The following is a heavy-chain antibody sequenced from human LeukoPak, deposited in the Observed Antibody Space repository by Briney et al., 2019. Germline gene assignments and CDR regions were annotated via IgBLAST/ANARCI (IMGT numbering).Heavy chain of an antibody. Sequence: GGSLRLSCAASGFTFDDYAMHWVRQAPGKGLEWVSGTSWNSGSIGYADSVKGRFTVYRDNSKKTVWLQMNCLRAEDTAVYYCAKKGGSSGRYDYLDYWGQGTLVTVSS. V-gene: IGHV3-9*01. D-gene: IGHD6-19*01. CDR1: GFTFDDYA. CDR2: TSWNSGSI. J-gene: IGHJ4*02. CDR3: AKKGGSSGRYDYLDY.